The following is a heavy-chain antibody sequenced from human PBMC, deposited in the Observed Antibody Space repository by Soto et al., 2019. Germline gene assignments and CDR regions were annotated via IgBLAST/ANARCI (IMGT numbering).Heavy chain of an antibody. CDR1: GGIFHGYG. Sequence: SLRLSCAVPGGIFHGYGMHWVRQAPGKGLGWVAIIRFDGSNEEYADSVKGRFTISRDNSKNTLYLQMNTLGAEDTAVYYCARDGIGGTVFRGYLDYWGRGTVVTVSS. CDR2: IRFDGSNE. V-gene: IGHV3-33*01. J-gene: IGHJ4*02. CDR3: ARDGIGGTVFRGYLDY. D-gene: IGHD1-7*01.